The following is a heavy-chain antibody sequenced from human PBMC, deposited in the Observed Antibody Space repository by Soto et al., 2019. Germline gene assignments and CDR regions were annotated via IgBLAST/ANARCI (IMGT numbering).Heavy chain of an antibody. CDR1: GFIFSPYG. J-gene: IGHJ3*02. CDR3: ARAPRMAPFDI. V-gene: IGHV3-33*01. Sequence: GALIPACSASGFIFSPYGIHWVRQAPGKGLEWVALIRNDGSDKYYAESVTGRFTISRDNSKNTVYLQMNSLRAEDTAPYFCARAPRMAPFDIWGQGTMVTV. CDR2: IRNDGSDK.